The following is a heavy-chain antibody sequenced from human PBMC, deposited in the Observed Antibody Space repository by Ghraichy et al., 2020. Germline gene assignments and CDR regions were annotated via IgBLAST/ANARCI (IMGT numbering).Heavy chain of an antibody. CDR3: ARVQGWDVLGTFDC. Sequence: GGSLRLSCAASGFTFSTYCMSWVRQAPGKGLEWVAYIKTGRSEKYYVDSVKGRFTTSRDNANNSLYLQMNSLRAEDTAVYYCARVQGWDVLGTFDCWGQGTLVTVSP. CDR1: GFTFSTYC. CDR2: IKTGRSEK. J-gene: IGHJ4*02. V-gene: IGHV3-7*03. D-gene: IGHD1-26*01.